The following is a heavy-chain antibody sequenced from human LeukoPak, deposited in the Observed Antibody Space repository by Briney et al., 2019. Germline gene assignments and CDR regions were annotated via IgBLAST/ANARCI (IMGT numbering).Heavy chain of an antibody. CDR1: GGSISSSSYY. Sequence: SETLSLTCTVIGGSISSSSYYWGWIRQPPGKGLEWIGSIYYSVSTYDNPSLKSRVTISVDTSKNQFSLKLSSVTAADTAVYYCARVGAAAAAYYYYYYMDVWGKGTTVTISS. CDR2: IYYSVST. V-gene: IGHV4-39*07. D-gene: IGHD6-13*01. J-gene: IGHJ6*03. CDR3: ARVGAAAAAYYYYYYMDV.